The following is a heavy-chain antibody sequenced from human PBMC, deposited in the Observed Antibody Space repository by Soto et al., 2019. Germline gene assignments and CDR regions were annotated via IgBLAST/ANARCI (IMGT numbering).Heavy chain of an antibody. CDR1: GYTFTHYY. V-gene: IGHV1-46*01. Sequence: QVQLVQSGAEVKKPGASVKVSCKASGYTFTHYYIHWVRQAPGQVLEWMGMINPSGGSTDYAQKFQGRVTMTTDTSTTTVYMELSSLRSDDTAVYYCARPPFPGCINGVCYPCDHWGQGTPGHRLL. J-gene: IGHJ4*02. CDR3: ARPPFPGCINGVCYPCDH. D-gene: IGHD2-8*01. CDR2: INPSGGST.